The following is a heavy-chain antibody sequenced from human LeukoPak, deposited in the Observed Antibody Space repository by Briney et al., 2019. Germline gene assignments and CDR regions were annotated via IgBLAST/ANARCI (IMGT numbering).Heavy chain of an antibody. CDR3: TRPKWGLHYFDY. CDR1: GFTVSNSG. V-gene: IGHV3-30-3*01. J-gene: IGHJ4*02. Sequence: GGSLRLSRAASGFTVSNSGIHWVRQAPGKGLEWVAVFSHDGSSTYYADSVKGRFTISRDNSKNTLHLQMNSLRADDTAVYYCTRPKWGLHYFDYWGQGALVTVSS. D-gene: IGHD2-8*01. CDR2: FSHDGSST.